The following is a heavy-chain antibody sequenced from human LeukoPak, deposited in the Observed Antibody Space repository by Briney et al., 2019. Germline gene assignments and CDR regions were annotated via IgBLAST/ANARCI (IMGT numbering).Heavy chain of an antibody. D-gene: IGHD6-6*01. V-gene: IGHV3-23*01. Sequence: PGGSLRLSCAAPGFTFSNYAMSWVRQAPGRGLEWVSVISGSGGSTYYADSVKGRFTVSRDNPKNTLYLQMNSLRAEDTAVYYCASEYSSSSGRAFDIWGQGTMVTVSS. CDR1: GFTFSNYA. J-gene: IGHJ3*02. CDR3: ASEYSSSSGRAFDI. CDR2: ISGSGGST.